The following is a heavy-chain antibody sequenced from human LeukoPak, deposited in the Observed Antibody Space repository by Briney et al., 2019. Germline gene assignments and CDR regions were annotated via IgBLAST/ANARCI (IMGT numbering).Heavy chain of an antibody. D-gene: IGHD3-22*01. CDR2: IYYSEST. CDR3: ARVTMMRFDY. J-gene: IGHJ4*02. Sequence: SETLSLTCTVSGGSISSHYWSWIRQPPGKGLEWIGYIYYSESTNYNPSLKSRVTISVDTSKNQFSLKLSSVPAADTAVYYCARVTMMRFDYWGQGTLVTVSS. CDR1: GGSISSHY. V-gene: IGHV4-59*11.